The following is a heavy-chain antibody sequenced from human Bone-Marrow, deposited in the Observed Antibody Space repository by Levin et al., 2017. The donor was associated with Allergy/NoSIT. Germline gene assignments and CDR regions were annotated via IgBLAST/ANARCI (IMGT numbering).Heavy chain of an antibody. Sequence: PGGSLRLSCAASGFTFSNAYMTWVRQAPGKGLEWVGRIAIGIDGGATDYAAHVKDRFTVSRDDSKNTLYLQMNNLKTEDTGVYYCASHHYLLPTGWGQGTLVTVSS. J-gene: IGHJ4*02. CDR1: GFTFSNAY. CDR3: ASHHYLLPTG. D-gene: IGHD2/OR15-2a*01. V-gene: IGHV3-15*04. CDR2: IAIGIDGGAT.